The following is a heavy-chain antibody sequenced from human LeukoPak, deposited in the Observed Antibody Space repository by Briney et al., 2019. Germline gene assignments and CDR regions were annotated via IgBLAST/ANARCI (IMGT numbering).Heavy chain of an antibody. Sequence: GGSLRLSCTVSGFTVRSNSMSWVRQAPGKGLEWVSFIYSGTIHYSYSVKGRFTISRDNSKNTLYLQMNSLRAEDTAVYYCARRAGAYSHPYDYWGQGTLVTVSS. CDR1: GFTVRSNS. CDR3: ARRAGAYSHPYDY. D-gene: IGHD4/OR15-4a*01. V-gene: IGHV3-53*01. CDR2: IYSGTI. J-gene: IGHJ4*02.